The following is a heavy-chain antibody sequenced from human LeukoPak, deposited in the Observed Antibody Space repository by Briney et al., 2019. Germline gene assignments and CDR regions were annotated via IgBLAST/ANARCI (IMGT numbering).Heavy chain of an antibody. CDR2: INPNSGGT. J-gene: IGHJ4*02. Sequence: SSVKVSCKASGYTFTGYYMHWVRRAPGQGLEWMGWINPNSGGTNYAQKFQGRVTMTRDTSISTAYRELSRLRSDDTAVYYCAREYSSSSNRLWYFDYWGQGTLVTVSS. D-gene: IGHD6-6*01. CDR3: AREYSSSSNRLWYFDY. CDR1: GYTFTGYY. V-gene: IGHV1-2*02.